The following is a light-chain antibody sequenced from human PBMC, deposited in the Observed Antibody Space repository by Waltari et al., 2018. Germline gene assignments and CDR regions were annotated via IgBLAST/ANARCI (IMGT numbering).Light chain of an antibody. CDR1: TSNIGNNV. Sequence: QSVLTPPPSASATPGQRVTISCSGTTSNIGNNVVKCYQQPPGKAPKLPIYRGDQRPSGVPDRFSGSKSGSSASLAISGLQSEDEADYYCAAWDDSMNGHWVFGGGTKVTVL. CDR3: AAWDDSMNGHWV. J-gene: IGLJ3*02. V-gene: IGLV1-44*01. CDR2: RGD.